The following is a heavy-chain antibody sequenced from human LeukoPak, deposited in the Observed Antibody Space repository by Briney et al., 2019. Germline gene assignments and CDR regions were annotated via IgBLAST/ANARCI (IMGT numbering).Heavy chain of an antibody. D-gene: IGHD3-22*01. J-gene: IGHJ6*03. V-gene: IGHV3-7*01. Sequence: PGGSLRLSCAASGFTFSSYWMSWVRQAPGKGLEWVANIKQDGSEKYYVDSVKGRFTISRDNAKNSLYLQMNSLRAEDTAVYYCARDRWGQPKGSGSHMDVWGKGTTVTVSS. CDR2: IKQDGSEK. CDR3: ARDRWGQPKGSGSHMDV. CDR1: GFTFSSYW.